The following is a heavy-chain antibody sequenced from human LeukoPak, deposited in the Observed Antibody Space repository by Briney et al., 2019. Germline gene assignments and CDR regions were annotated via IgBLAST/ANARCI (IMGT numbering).Heavy chain of an antibody. V-gene: IGHV3-73*01. Sequence: PGGSLRLSCAASGFTFSGSAMHWVRQASGKGLEWVGRIRSKANSYATAYAASVKGRFTISRDDSKNTAYLQMNSLKTEDTAVYYCTGRGSNSDYWGQGTLVTVSS. CDR3: TGRGSNSDY. CDR2: IRSKANSYAT. D-gene: IGHD2-15*01. CDR1: GFTFSGSA. J-gene: IGHJ4*02.